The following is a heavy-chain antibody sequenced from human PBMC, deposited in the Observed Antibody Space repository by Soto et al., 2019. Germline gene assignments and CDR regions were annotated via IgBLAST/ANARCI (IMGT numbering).Heavy chain of an antibody. CDR2: ISRSSTAI. CDR3: ARDFGYDDV. Sequence: WGSLSLSCAASGFIFTHYDMNWVRQAPGQGLEWVSYISRSSTAIYYADSVKGRLAISRDNAQNSLYLQLNSLRDEETDVYYCARDFGYDDVWGQGATVTVSS. V-gene: IGHV3-48*02. D-gene: IGHD3-22*01. J-gene: IGHJ6*02. CDR1: GFIFTHYD.